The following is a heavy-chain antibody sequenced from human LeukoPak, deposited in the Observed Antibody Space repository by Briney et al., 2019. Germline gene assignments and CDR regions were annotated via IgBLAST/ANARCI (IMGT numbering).Heavy chain of an antibody. Sequence: GRSLRLSCAASGFTFSSYGMHWVRQAPGKGLEWVAVMWYDGSNKYYADSVKGRFTISRDNSKNTLYLQMNSLRAEDTAVYYCARDLGYCSSTSCYPGAFDIWGQGTMVTVSS. CDR1: GFTFSSYG. CDR3: ARDLGYCSSTSCYPGAFDI. J-gene: IGHJ3*02. CDR2: MWYDGSNK. V-gene: IGHV3-33*01. D-gene: IGHD2-2*03.